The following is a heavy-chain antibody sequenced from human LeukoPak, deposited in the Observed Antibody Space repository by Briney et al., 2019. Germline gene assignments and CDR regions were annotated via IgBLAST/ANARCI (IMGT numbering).Heavy chain of an antibody. J-gene: IGHJ4*02. CDR3: ARRGVRGSGSYYPY. V-gene: IGHV3-7*01. CDR2: IKQDGSEK. CDR1: GFTFSSYW. Sequence: GSLRLSCAASGFTFSSYWMSWVCQAPGKGLEWVANIKQDGSEKYYVDSVKGRFTISRDNAKNSLYLQMNSLRAEDTAVYYCARRGVRGSGSYYPYWGQGTLVTVSS. D-gene: IGHD3-10*01.